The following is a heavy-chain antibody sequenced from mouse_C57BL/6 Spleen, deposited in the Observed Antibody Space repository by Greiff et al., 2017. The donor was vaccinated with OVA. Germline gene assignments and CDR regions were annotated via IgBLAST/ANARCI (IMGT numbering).Heavy chain of an antibody. D-gene: IGHD1-1*01. CDR1: GYTFTSYG. CDR3: ARKGTTVVAKDYFYY. J-gene: IGHJ2*01. Sequence: QVQLQQSGAELARPGASVKLSCKASGYTFTSYGISWVKQRTGQGLEWIGEIYPRSGNTYYNEKFKGKATLTADKSSSTAYMELRSLTSEDSAVYFCARKGTTVVAKDYFYYWGQGTTLTVSS. CDR2: IYPRSGNT. V-gene: IGHV1-81*01.